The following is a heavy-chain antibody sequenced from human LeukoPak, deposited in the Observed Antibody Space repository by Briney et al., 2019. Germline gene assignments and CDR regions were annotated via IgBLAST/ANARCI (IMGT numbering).Heavy chain of an antibody. CDR1: GVSFSGYY. CDR2: INHSGST. Sequence: KPSETLSLTCAVYGVSFSGYYWSWIRQPPGKGLEWIGEINHSGSTNYNPSLKSRVTISVDTSKNQFSLKLSSVTAADTAVYYCARVAIAAAGKFDYWGQGTLVTVSS. D-gene: IGHD6-13*01. V-gene: IGHV4-34*01. J-gene: IGHJ4*02. CDR3: ARVAIAAAGKFDY.